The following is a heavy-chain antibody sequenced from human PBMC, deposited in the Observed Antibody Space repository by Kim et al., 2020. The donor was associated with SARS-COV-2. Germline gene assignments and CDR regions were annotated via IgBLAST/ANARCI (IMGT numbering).Heavy chain of an antibody. CDR3: TRDSYGGPPSYGFDL. Sequence: GGSLRLSCTASGFSFGDYSISWVRQAPGRGLEWVGFISNRDTSGTREYAASVKGRFTISRDDSTGIAYLQMNSLKTEDTAIYYCTRDSYGGPPSYGFDLWGQGTMVTVSS. CDR1: GFSFGDYS. V-gene: IGHV3-49*04. D-gene: IGHD5-12*01. CDR2: ISNRDTSGTR. J-gene: IGHJ3*01.